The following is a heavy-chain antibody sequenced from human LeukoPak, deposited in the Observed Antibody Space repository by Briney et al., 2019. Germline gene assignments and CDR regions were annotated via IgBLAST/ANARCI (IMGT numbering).Heavy chain of an antibody. V-gene: IGHV1-2*02. J-gene: IGHJ6*02. CDR2: INPNSGGT. CDR3: ARGYCSSTSCYLAYYYYYGMDV. Sequence: ASVKVSCKASGYTFTGYYVHWVRQAPGQGLEWMGWINPNSGGTNYAQKFQGRVTMTRDTSISTGYMELSRLRSDDTAVYYCARGYCSSTSCYLAYYYYYGMDVWGQGTTVTVSS. CDR1: GYTFTGYY. D-gene: IGHD2-2*01.